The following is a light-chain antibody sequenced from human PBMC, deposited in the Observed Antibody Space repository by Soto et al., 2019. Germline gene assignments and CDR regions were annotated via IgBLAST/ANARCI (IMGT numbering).Light chain of an antibody. CDR2: WAS. J-gene: IGKJ4*01. Sequence: DIVMTQSPDSLAVSLGERATFNCKSSQSLLYTSNNKNYLAWYQQKPGQPPRLLIYWASTRESGVPDRFSGSGSGTDFTLTISSRQAEDVAVYYCQQYYGTHLTFGGGTKVEIK. CDR1: QSLLYTSNNKNY. CDR3: QQYYGTHLT. V-gene: IGKV4-1*01.